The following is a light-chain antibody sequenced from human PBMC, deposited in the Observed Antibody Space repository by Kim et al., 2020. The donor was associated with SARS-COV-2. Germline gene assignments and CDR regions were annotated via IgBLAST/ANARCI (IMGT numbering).Light chain of an antibody. CDR1: QSVSSN. CDR2: SAS. J-gene: IGKJ1*01. Sequence: VSPGERATRSCRASQSVSSNSAWYQQKPGQAPSLLIYSASHRATGIPARFSGSGSGTEFTLTISSPQSEDSAVYYCQQDSNWPQTFGQGTKVDIK. V-gene: IGKV3-15*01. CDR3: QQDSNWPQT.